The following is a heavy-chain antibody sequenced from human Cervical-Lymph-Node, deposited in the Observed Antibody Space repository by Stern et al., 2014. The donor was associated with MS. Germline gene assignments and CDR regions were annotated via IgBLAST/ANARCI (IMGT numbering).Heavy chain of an antibody. CDR3: ARVGGYCSSTSCYADY. D-gene: IGHD2-2*01. Sequence: VQLVESGAEVKKPGSSVKVSCKASGGTFSSYAISWVRQAPGQGLEWMGGIIPIFGTANYAKKFQGRVLNTADDSTSSTYTELSSLRSEDTAVYYCARVGGYCSSTSCYADYWGQGTLVTVSS. CDR1: GGTFSSYA. V-gene: IGHV1-69*01. J-gene: IGHJ4*02. CDR2: IIPIFGTA.